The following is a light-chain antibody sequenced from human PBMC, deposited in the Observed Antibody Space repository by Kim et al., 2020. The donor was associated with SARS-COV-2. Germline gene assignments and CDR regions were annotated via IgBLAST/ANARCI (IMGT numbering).Light chain of an antibody. Sequence: AIRITQSPSSLSASTGDRVTITCRASQGISSYLAWYQQKPGKAPKLLIYAASTLQSGVPSRFSGSGSGTDFTLTISSLQSEDFAAYYCQQYYSFPRTFGQGTKVDIK. CDR2: AAS. J-gene: IGKJ1*01. CDR1: QGISSY. CDR3: QQYYSFPRT. V-gene: IGKV1-8*01.